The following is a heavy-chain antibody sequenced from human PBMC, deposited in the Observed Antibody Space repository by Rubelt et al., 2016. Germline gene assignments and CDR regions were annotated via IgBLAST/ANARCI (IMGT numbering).Heavy chain of an antibody. D-gene: IGHD6-13*01. CDR1: GFTFSSYS. CDR3: ARGSGYSSSWYLWFDP. Sequence: EVQLVESGGGLVKPGGSLRLSCAASGFTFSSYSMNWVRQAPGKGLEWVSSISSSSYIYYADSVKGRFTISRDNAKNSLYLQMNRLRAEDTAVDYCARGSGYSSSWYLWFDPWGQGTLVTVSS. V-gene: IGHV3-21*01. CDR2: ISSSSYI. J-gene: IGHJ5*02.